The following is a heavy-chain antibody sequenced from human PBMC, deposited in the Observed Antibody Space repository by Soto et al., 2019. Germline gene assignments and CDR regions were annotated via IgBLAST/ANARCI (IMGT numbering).Heavy chain of an antibody. Sequence: GGSLRLSCAASGFTFSGSAMHWVRQASGKGLEWVGRIRSKANSYATAYAASGKGRFTISRDDSKNTAYLQMNSLKTEDTAVYYCTSSYSSGWYSPRVDYYYYGMDVWGQGTTVTVSS. CDR1: GFTFSGSA. CDR2: IRSKANSYAT. V-gene: IGHV3-73*01. D-gene: IGHD6-19*01. J-gene: IGHJ6*02. CDR3: TSSYSSGWYSPRVDYYYYGMDV.